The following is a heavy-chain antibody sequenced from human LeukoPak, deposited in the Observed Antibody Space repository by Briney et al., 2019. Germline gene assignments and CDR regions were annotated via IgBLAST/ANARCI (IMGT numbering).Heavy chain of an antibody. V-gene: IGHV3-9*01. J-gene: IGHJ4*02. Sequence: LLLSCAASGCTYDDYARHWVQQAPGKGLEWVSGISWNSGSIGYADSVKGRFTISRDNAKNSLYLQMNSLRAEDTALYYCAKMVSRYCSSTSCGYFDYWGQGTLVTVSS. CDR3: AKMVSRYCSSTSCGYFDY. CDR1: GCTYDDYA. D-gene: IGHD2-2*01. CDR2: ISWNSGSI.